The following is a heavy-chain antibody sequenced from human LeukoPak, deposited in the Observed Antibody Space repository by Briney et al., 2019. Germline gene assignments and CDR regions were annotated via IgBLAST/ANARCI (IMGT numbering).Heavy chain of an antibody. Sequence: SETLSLTCTVSGYSISSGSYWGWIRQPPGKGLEWIGNIYHSGSTYYNPSLKSRVTISVDTSKNQFSLKLSSVTAADTAVYYCVRVHVNSGYYFGDAFDFWGQGTMVTVSS. CDR3: VRVHVNSGYYFGDAFDF. CDR2: IYHSGST. CDR1: GYSISSGSY. J-gene: IGHJ3*01. D-gene: IGHD3-22*01. V-gene: IGHV4-38-2*02.